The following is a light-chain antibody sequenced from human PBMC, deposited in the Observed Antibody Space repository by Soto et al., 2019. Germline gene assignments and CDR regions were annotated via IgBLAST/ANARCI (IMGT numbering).Light chain of an antibody. Sequence: DIQMTQSPSSLSASVGDRVTITCRTSQDISVYLAWYQQKPGKVPKLLIYSASTLQSGVPSRFSGSGSGTDFTLTISSLQPEDVATYYCQKFNTAPFTFGQGKRLEIK. J-gene: IGKJ5*01. CDR2: SAS. CDR1: QDISVY. V-gene: IGKV1-27*01. CDR3: QKFNTAPFT.